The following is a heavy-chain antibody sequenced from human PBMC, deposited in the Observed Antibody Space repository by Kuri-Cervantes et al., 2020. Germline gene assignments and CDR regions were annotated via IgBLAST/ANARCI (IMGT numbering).Heavy chain of an antibody. CDR1: GGSFSGYY. Sequence: LRLSCAAYGGSFSGYYWSWIRQPPGKGLEWIWEINHSGSTFYNPSLKSGVTISVDTSKNQFSLKLSSVTAADTAVYYCARGLDCSSTSCYGYFDYWGQGTLVTVSS. D-gene: IGHD2-2*01. V-gene: IGHV4-34*01. CDR3: ARGLDCSSTSCYGYFDY. CDR2: INHSGST. J-gene: IGHJ4*02.